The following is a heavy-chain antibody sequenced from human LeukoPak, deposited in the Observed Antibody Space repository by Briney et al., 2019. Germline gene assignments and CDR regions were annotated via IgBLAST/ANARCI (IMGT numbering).Heavy chain of an antibody. V-gene: IGHV4-59*01. CDR1: GGSISSYY. D-gene: IGHD3-22*01. Sequence: PSETLSLTCTVSGGSISSYYWSWIRQPPGKGLEWIGCIYYSGSTNYNPSLKSRVTISVDTSKNQFSLKLSSVTAADTAVYYCARASYYYDSSGYYSLKLDYWGQGTLVTVSS. CDR2: IYYSGST. CDR3: ARASYYYDSSGYYSLKLDY. J-gene: IGHJ4*02.